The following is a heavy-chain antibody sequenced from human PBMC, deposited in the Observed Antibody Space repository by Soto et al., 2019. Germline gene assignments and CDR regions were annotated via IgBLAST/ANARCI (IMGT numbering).Heavy chain of an antibody. V-gene: IGHV4-61*08. CDR1: GGSISSGGYY. J-gene: IGHJ6*02. D-gene: IGHD6-13*01. Sequence: NPSETLSLTCTVSGGSISSGGYYWSWIRQHPGKGLEWIGDIYYSGGANYNPSLKSRVIISVDTSKNQFSLKLSSVTAADTAVYYCARDLRSSPTSTYYDYGMDVWGQGTTGTAP. CDR2: IYYSGGA. CDR3: ARDLRSSPTSTYYDYGMDV.